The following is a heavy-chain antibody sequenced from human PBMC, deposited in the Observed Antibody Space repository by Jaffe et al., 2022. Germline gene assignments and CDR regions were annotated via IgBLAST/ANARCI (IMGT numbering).Heavy chain of an antibody. J-gene: IGHJ5*02. CDR3: AKGWPGYSNMRERGGWFDP. CDR1: GFTFSSYA. CDR2: ISGSGGST. V-gene: IGHV3-23*01. D-gene: IGHD6-13*01. Sequence: EVQLLESGGGLVQPGGSLRLSCAASGFTFSSYAMSWVRQAPGKGLEWVSAISGSGGSTYYADSVKGRFTISRDNSKNTLYLQMNSLRAEDTAVYYCAKGWPGYSNMRERGGWFDPWGQGTLVTVSS.